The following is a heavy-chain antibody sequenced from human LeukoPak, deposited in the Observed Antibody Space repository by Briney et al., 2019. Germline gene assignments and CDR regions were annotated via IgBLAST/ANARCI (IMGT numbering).Heavy chain of an antibody. Sequence: SETLSLTCTVSGGSISSYYWSWIRQPPGKGLEWIGYIYYSGSTNYNPSLKSRVTISVDTSKNQFSLKLSSVTAADTAVYYCARFNSVVAAIDYWGQGTLVTVSS. V-gene: IGHV4-59*01. D-gene: IGHD2/OR15-2a*01. J-gene: IGHJ4*02. CDR3: ARFNSVVAAIDY. CDR2: IYYSGST. CDR1: GGSISSYY.